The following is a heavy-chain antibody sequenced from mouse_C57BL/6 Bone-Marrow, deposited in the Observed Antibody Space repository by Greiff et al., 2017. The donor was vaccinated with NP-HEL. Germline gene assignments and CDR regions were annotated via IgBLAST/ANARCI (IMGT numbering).Heavy chain of an antibody. CDR3: ARGIYYGKRDAMDY. Sequence: VQLQQSGAELVRPGTSVKVSCKASGYAFTNYLIEWVKQRLGQGLEWIGVINPGSGGTNYNEKFKGKATLTADKSSSTAYMQLSSLTSEDSAVYFGARGIYYGKRDAMDYWGQGTSVTVSS. J-gene: IGHJ4*01. D-gene: IGHD2-1*01. V-gene: IGHV1-54*01. CDR1: GYAFTNYL. CDR2: INPGSGGT.